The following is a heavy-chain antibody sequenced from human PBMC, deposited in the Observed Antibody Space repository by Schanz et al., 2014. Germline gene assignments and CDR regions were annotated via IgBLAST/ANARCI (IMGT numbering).Heavy chain of an antibody. CDR2: IIPILGME. D-gene: IGHD3-22*01. V-gene: IGHV1-69*04. CDR1: GGTFSSYA. CDR3: ARDIQYHYDTSGPVGAFDI. Sequence: QVQLVQSGAEVKKPGSSVKVSCKASGGTFSSYAFSWVRQAPGQGLEWMGKIIPILGMENYAQKFQGRVTTTGDIATRTAYMDLSRLRSDDTAVYYCARDIQYHYDTSGPVGAFDIWGQGTVVTVSS. J-gene: IGHJ3*02.